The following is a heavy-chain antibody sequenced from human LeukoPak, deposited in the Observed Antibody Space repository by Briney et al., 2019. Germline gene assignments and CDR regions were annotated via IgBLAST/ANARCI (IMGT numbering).Heavy chain of an antibody. J-gene: IGHJ4*02. V-gene: IGHV3-21*01. Sequence: GGSLRLSCAASGFTFSSYSMNWVRQAPGKGLEWVSSISSRSSYIYYADSVKGRFTISRDNAKNSLYLQMNSLRAEDTAVYYCARDAPGSCSSTSCYDYYFDYWGQGTLVTVSS. CDR2: ISSRSSYI. D-gene: IGHD2-2*01. CDR3: ARDAPGSCSSTSCYDYYFDY. CDR1: GFTFSSYS.